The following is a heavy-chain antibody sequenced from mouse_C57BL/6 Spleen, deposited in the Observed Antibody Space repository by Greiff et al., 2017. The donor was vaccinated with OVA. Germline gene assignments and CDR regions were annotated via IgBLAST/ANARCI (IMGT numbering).Heavy chain of an antibody. CDR2: ISSGGSYT. V-gene: IGHV5-6*01. CDR1: GFTFSSYG. Sequence: EVQVVESGGDLVKPGGSLKLSCAASGFTFSSYGMSWVRQTPDKRLEWVATISSGGSYTYYPDSVKGRFTISRDNAKNTLYLQMSSLKSEDTAMYYCARRGPFAYWGQGTLVTVSA. CDR3: ARRGPFAY. J-gene: IGHJ3*01.